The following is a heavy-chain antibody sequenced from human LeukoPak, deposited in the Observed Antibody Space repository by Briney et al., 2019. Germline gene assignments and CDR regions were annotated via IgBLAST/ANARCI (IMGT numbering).Heavy chain of an antibody. CDR3: ARAYGSGSSYHPDY. J-gene: IGHJ4*02. V-gene: IGHV1-2*02. CDR1: GYTFTAYY. Sequence: ASVKVSCKASGYTFTAYYMHWVRQAPGQGLEWMGWINPNSGGTNSSQKFQDRVTLTRDTSISTAYMELGSLRSDDTAIYYCARAYGSGSSYHPDYWGQGALVTVSS. CDR2: INPNSGGT. D-gene: IGHD3-10*01.